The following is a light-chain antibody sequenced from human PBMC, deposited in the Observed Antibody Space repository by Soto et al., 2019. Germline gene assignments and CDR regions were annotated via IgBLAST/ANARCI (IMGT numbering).Light chain of an antibody. CDR2: QVS. J-gene: IGLJ1*01. V-gene: IGLV2-14*01. CDR1: SSDVGGFNY. Sequence: QSVLTQPASVSGSPGQSVTISCTGTSSDVGGFNYVSWYQQYPGKAPTLMIFQVSRRSSGVSNRFFGSKSGNTASLTISGLQDADEAEYYCSSYTSTSTFYVFGTGTKVTVL. CDR3: SSYTSTSTFYV.